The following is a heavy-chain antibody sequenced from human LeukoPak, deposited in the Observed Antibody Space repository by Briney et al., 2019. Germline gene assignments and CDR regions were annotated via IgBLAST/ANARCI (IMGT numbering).Heavy chain of an antibody. J-gene: IGHJ4*02. D-gene: IGHD5-18*01. Sequence: PSETLSLTCTVSGGSISSSSYYWGWLRQPPGTGLEWLGSIYYSGSTYYNPSLKSRVTISVDTSKNQFSLKLSSVTAADTAVYYCARGGYSYVDFDYWGQGTLVTVSS. CDR2: IYYSGST. V-gene: IGHV4-39*01. CDR1: GGSISSSSYY. CDR3: ARGGYSYVDFDY.